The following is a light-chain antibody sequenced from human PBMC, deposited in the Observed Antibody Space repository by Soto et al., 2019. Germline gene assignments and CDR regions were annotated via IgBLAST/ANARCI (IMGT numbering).Light chain of an antibody. J-gene: IGKJ1*01. V-gene: IGKV3-20*01. CDR3: HQYVTSPRT. CDR1: QSVSSSY. CDR2: GAS. Sequence: DIVLTQSPGTLSLSPGERATLSCRASQSVSSSYLAWYQQKPGQAPRLLIYGASSRATGIPDRFSGSGSATDFTLTISRLEPEDFAVYYCHQYVTSPRTFGQGTKVEIK.